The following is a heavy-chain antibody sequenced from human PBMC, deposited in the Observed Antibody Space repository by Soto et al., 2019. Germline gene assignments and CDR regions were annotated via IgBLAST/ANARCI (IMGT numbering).Heavy chain of an antibody. Sequence: ASVKVSCKASGSTFPSYAMHWVRQAPGQRLEWMGWINAGNGNTKYSQKFQGRVTITRDTSASTAYMELSSLRSEDTAAYYCASSNYFSRSQGDYHYVMDFWAQGTTVPVS. D-gene: IGHD4-4*01. CDR1: GSTFPSYA. J-gene: IGHJ6*02. CDR3: ASSNYFSRSQGDYHYVMDF. CDR2: INAGNGNT. V-gene: IGHV1-3*01.